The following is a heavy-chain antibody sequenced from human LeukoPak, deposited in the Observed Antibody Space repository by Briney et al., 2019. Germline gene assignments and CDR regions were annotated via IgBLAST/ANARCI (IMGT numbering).Heavy chain of an antibody. Sequence: GGSLRLSCAASGFTFSSYWMHWVRQAPGKGLVWVSRINSDGSITNYADSVKGRFTISRDNSKNTLYLQMNSLRAEDTAVYYCAKQGYYDSSGYYSSFDYWGQGTLVTVSS. J-gene: IGHJ4*02. CDR1: GFTFSSYW. CDR2: INSDGSIT. D-gene: IGHD3-22*01. CDR3: AKQGYYDSSGYYSSFDY. V-gene: IGHV3-74*01.